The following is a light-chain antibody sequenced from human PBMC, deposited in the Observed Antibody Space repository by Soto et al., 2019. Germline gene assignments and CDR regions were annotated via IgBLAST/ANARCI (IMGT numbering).Light chain of an antibody. CDR1: SGSIASSY. Sequence: NFMLTQPHSVSESPGRTVTFSCTRSSGSIASSYVQWYQQRPGSAPRIVIYEDNRRPSGVPDRFSGSIDSSSNSASLTISGLTSEDEADYYCQSYDTDNRVFGGGTKVTVL. J-gene: IGLJ2*01. V-gene: IGLV6-57*04. CDR3: QSYDTDNRV. CDR2: EDN.